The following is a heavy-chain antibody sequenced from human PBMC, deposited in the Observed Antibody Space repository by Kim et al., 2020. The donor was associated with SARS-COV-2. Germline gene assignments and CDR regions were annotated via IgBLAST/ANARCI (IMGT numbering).Heavy chain of an antibody. CDR1: GFTFSSYG. CDR3: AKSQAPLVLVVRD. Sequence: GGSLRLSCAASGFTFSSYGMHWVRQAPGKGLEWVAVISYDGSDKYYADSVKGRFTISRDNSKNTLYLQMNSLRPEDTAVYYCAKSQAPLVLVVRDWGQGTLVTVSS. V-gene: IGHV3-30*18. J-gene: IGHJ4*02. D-gene: IGHD3-10*02. CDR2: ISYDGSDK.